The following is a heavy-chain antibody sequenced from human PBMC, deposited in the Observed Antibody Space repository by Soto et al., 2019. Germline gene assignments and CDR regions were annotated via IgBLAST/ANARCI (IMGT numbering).Heavy chain of an antibody. CDR3: ARSVRGRDHHYYRLDV. Sequence: GASVKVSCKASGGTFSSYAISWVRQAPGQGLEWMGGIIPIFGTANYAQKFQGRVTITADESTSTAYMELSSLRSEDTAVYYCARSVRGRDHHYYRLDVWGQGTTVTVSS. CDR2: IIPIFGTA. V-gene: IGHV1-69*13. J-gene: IGHJ6*02. D-gene: IGHD3-10*01. CDR1: GGTFSSYA.